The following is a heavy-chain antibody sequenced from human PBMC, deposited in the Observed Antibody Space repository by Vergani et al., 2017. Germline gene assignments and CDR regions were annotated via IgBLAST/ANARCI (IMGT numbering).Heavy chain of an antibody. CDR1: GFTFSSYA. D-gene: IGHD6-6*01. CDR2: ISGSGGST. V-gene: IGHV3-23*01. CDR3: AKDLIFSSYGMDV. J-gene: IGHJ6*02. Sequence: EVQLLESGGGLVQPGGSLRLSCAASGFTFSSYAMSWVRQAPGKGLEWVSAISGSGGSTYYADSVKGRFTFSRDNSKNTLYLQMNSLRAEDTAVYYCAKDLIFSSYGMDVWGQGTTVTVSS.